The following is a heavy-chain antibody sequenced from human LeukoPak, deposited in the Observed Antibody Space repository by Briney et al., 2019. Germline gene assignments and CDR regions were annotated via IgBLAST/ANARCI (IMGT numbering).Heavy chain of an antibody. D-gene: IGHD3-10*01. J-gene: IGHJ4*02. CDR1: GYTFTGYS. Sequence: ASVKVSCXASGYTFTGYSVHWVRQAPGQGLEWMGRINPNSGATDYAQKFQGRVTMTRDTSISTVYMELNRLRSDDMAVYYCARELPFDYWGQGTLVTVSS. CDR3: ARELPFDY. CDR2: INPNSGAT. V-gene: IGHV1-2*06.